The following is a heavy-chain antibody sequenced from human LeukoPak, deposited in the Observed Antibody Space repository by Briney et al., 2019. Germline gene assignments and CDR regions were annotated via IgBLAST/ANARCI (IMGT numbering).Heavy chain of an antibody. CDR3: VRDFGPSSYYFDF. Sequence: PGGSLRLSCAASGFTFSRYWRSWLRQAPGKGLEWVANIKQDGSEKYYVDSVKGRFTISRDNAKNSLYLQMNSLRAEDTAVYYCVRDFGPSSYYFDFWGQGTLVTVSS. CDR2: IKQDGSEK. V-gene: IGHV3-7*01. J-gene: IGHJ4*02. CDR1: GFTFSRYW. D-gene: IGHD3-3*01.